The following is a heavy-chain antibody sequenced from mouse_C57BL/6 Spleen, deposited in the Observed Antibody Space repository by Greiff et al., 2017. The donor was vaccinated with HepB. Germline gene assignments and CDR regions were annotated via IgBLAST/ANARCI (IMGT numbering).Heavy chain of an antibody. CDR1: GYTFTDYN. J-gene: IGHJ1*03. CDR2: INPNNGGT. CDR3: ASGYDYDEGVVWYFDV. Sequence: VQLQQSGPELVKPGASVKMSCKASGYTFTDYNMHWVKQSHGKSLEWIGYINPNNGGTSYNQKFKGKATLTVNKSSSTAYMELRSLTSEDSAVYYCASGYDYDEGVVWYFDVWGTGTTVTVSS. D-gene: IGHD2-4*01. V-gene: IGHV1-22*01.